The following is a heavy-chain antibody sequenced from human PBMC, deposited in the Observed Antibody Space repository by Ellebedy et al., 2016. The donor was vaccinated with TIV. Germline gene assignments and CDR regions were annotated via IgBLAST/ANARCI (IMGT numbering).Heavy chain of an antibody. V-gene: IGHV4-39*07. Sequence: MPSETLSLTCTVSGGSISSSSYYWGWIRQPPGKGLEWIGSIYYSGSTYYNPSLKSRVTISVDTSKNQFSLKLSSVTAADTAVYYCARVAITAAVGGGYFDLWGRGALVTVSS. D-gene: IGHD6-25*01. J-gene: IGHJ2*01. CDR2: IYYSGST. CDR1: GGSISSSSYY. CDR3: ARVAITAAVGGGYFDL.